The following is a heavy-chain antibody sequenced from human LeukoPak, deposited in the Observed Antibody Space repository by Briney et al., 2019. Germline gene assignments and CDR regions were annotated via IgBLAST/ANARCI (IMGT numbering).Heavy chain of an antibody. CDR3: ARVSVRDYYGSGSYGY. D-gene: IGHD3-10*01. V-gene: IGHV1-8*01. Sequence: ASVKVSCKASGYTFTSYDINWVRQATGQGLEWMGWMNPNSGNTGYAQKFQGRVTMTRNTSISTACMGLSSLRSEDTAVYYCARVSVRDYYGSGSYGYWGQGTLVTVSS. J-gene: IGHJ4*02. CDR1: GYTFTSYD. CDR2: MNPNSGNT.